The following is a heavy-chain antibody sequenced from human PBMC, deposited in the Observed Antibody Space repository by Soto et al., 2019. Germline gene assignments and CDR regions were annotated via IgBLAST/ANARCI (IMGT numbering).Heavy chain of an antibody. Sequence: GGSLRLSCAASGFTFSSYGMHWVRQAPGKGLEWVAVISYDESNKYYADSVKGRFTISRDNSKNTLYLQMNSLRAEDTAVYYCASRPAAIQYYYGMDVWGQGTTVTVSS. J-gene: IGHJ6*02. CDR1: GFTFSSYG. CDR3: ASRPAAIQYYYGMDV. CDR2: ISYDESNK. V-gene: IGHV3-30*03. D-gene: IGHD2-2*02.